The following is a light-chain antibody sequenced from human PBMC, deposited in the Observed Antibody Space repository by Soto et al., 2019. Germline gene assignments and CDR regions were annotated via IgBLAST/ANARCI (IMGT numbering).Light chain of an antibody. CDR3: QQYNNWPPWT. Sequence: ETVMTQSPATLSVSPGERATLSCKASQSVTTSLAGYQQKPGQAPRLVVYSASARATGVPARFSGSGSGTEFTLTISSLQSEHFAVYYCQQYNNWPPWTFGQGTKVELK. CDR1: QSVTTS. J-gene: IGKJ1*01. V-gene: IGKV3-15*01. CDR2: SAS.